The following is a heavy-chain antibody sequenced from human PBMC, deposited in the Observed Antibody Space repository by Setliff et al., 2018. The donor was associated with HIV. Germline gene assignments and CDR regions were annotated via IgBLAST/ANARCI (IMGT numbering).Heavy chain of an antibody. CDR2: IYTSGST. D-gene: IGHD6-25*01. Sequence: PSETLSLTCTVSGGSISSYYWSWIRQPAGKGLEWIGHIYTSGSTNYNPSLKSRVTMSVDTSKNQFSLKLSSVTAADTAVYYCASYSPRGYTLTGPYWGQGTLVTVSS. CDR3: ASYSPRGYTLTGPY. V-gene: IGHV4-4*07. J-gene: IGHJ4*02. CDR1: GGSISSYY.